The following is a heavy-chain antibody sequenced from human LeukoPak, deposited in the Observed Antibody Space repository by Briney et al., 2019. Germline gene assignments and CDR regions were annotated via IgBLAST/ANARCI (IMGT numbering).Heavy chain of an antibody. V-gene: IGHV1-2*06. CDR2: INPNSGGT. CDR3: ARDESTYYYDSSGYYHDY. Sequence: ASVKVSCKASGYTFTGYYMHWVRQAPGQGLEWMERINPNSGGTNYAQKFQGRVTMTRDTSISTAYMELSRLRSDDTAVYYCARDESTYYYDSSGYYHDYWGQGTLVTVSS. CDR1: GYTFTGYY. J-gene: IGHJ4*02. D-gene: IGHD3-22*01.